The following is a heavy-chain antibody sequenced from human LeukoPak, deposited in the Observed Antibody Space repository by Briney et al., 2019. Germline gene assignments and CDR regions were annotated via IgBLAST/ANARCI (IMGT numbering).Heavy chain of an antibody. CDR1: GDSVSSNSAA. V-gene: IGHV6-1*01. Sequence: SQTLSLTCAISGDSVSSNSAAWNWIRQSPSRGLEWLGRTYYRSKWSTDYAVFVKSRITINPDTSKNQFSLHLKSVTPEDTAVYYCARMVGNSPDYWGQGTLVTVPS. D-gene: IGHD2/OR15-2a*01. CDR2: TYYRSKWST. J-gene: IGHJ4*02. CDR3: ARMVGNSPDY.